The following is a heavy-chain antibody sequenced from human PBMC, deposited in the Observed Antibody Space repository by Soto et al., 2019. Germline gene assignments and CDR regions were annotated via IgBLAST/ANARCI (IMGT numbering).Heavy chain of an antibody. CDR2: ISYDGSNK. J-gene: IGHJ3*02. CDR3: AKRGLDIVVVTASGAFDI. CDR1: GFTFSSYG. Sequence: PGGSLRLSCAASGFTFSSYGMHWVRQAPGKGLEWVAVISYDGSNKYYADSVKGRFTISRDNSKNTLYLQMNSLRAEDTAVYYCAKRGLDIVVVTASGAFDIWGQGTMVTVSS. D-gene: IGHD2-21*02. V-gene: IGHV3-30*18.